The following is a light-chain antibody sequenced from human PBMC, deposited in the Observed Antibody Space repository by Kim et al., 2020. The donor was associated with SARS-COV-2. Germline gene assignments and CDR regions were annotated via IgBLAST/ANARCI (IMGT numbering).Light chain of an antibody. CDR2: AAS. CDR1: QDISNY. V-gene: IGKV1-27*01. Sequence: GDRVTITCRASQDISNYLGWYQQKPGKAPKLLIYAASTLQCGVPSRFSGTGSRTDFTLTISSLQPEDVATYYCQQYYSHPSFGRGTKVDIK. CDR3: QQYYSHPS. J-gene: IGKJ1*01.